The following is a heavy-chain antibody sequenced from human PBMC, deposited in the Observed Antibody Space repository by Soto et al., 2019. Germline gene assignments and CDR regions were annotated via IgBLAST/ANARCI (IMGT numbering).Heavy chain of an antibody. Sequence: ASVKVSCKASGYTFTDYYIQWVRQAPGQGLEYMGWISPKSGGEAHAQKFQGRVTMTTDTATSTAYMELRRLTSDDTALYYCARDNGASSTPHTNDYWGQGTLVTVSS. J-gene: IGHJ4*02. D-gene: IGHD2-8*01. CDR3: ARDNGASSTPHTNDY. CDR1: GYTFTDYY. CDR2: ISPKSGGE. V-gene: IGHV1-2*02.